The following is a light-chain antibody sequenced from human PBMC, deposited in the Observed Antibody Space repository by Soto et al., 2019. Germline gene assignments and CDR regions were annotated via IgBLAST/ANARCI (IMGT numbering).Light chain of an antibody. CDR1: EPVRNTY. CDR3: QQYADSPLT. Sequence: EIVLTQSPDTLSLSTGERATLSCRTSEPVRNTYVAWYQRQPGQAPRLLIYGASSRAIGIPDRFSGSGSGTDFTLTISRLEPEDFALYFCQQYADSPLTFGGGTKVDIK. J-gene: IGKJ4*01. V-gene: IGKV3-20*01. CDR2: GAS.